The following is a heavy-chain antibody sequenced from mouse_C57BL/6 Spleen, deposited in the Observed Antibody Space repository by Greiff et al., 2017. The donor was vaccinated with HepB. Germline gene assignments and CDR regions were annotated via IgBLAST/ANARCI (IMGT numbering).Heavy chain of an antibody. CDR3: ARYHYYGSGYWYFDV. J-gene: IGHJ1*03. V-gene: IGHV1-9*01. Sequence: QVQLKQSGAELMKPGASVKLSCKATGYTFTGYWIEWVKQRPGHGLEWIGEILPGSGSTNYNEKFKGQATFTADTSSNTAYMQLSILATEDSAIFYCARYHYYGSGYWYFDVWGTGTTVTVSS. CDR2: ILPGSGST. D-gene: IGHD1-1*01. CDR1: GYTFTGYW.